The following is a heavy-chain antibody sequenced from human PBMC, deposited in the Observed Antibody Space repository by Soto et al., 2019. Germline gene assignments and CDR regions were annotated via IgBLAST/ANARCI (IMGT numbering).Heavy chain of an antibody. CDR3: AXPAQCGSTSCYRVWFDP. V-gene: IGHV3-23*01. Sequence: GGSLRLSCAASGFTFDTFAMSWVRQTPQRGLEWVSAISASGTGTLYTDSVKGRFTISRDDSKNTVYLQMNSLRAEDSAVYYCAXPAQCGSTSCYRVWFDPWGPGTLVTVSS. CDR1: GFTFDTFA. D-gene: IGHD2-2*02. CDR2: ISASGTGT. J-gene: IGHJ5*02.